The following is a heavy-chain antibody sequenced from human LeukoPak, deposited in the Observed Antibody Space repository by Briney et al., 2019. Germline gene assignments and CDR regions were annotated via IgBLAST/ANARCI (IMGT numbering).Heavy chain of an antibody. D-gene: IGHD3-22*01. CDR2: IWYDGSNK. CDR3: AKDLSFAYYDSSGPLFQH. Sequence: GGSLRLSCAASGFTFSSYAMNWVRQAPGKGLEWVAVIWYDGSNKYYADSVKGRFTISRDNSKNTLYLQMNSLRAEDTAVYYCAKDLSFAYYDSSGPLFQHWGQGTLVTVSS. CDR1: GFTFSSYA. V-gene: IGHV3-33*06. J-gene: IGHJ1*01.